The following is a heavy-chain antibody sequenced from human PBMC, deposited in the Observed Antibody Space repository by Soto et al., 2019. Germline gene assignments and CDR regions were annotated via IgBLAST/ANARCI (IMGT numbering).Heavy chain of an antibody. CDR2: ISSTTNYI. CDR3: ARESEDLTSNFDY. CDR1: GFTFTMYS. V-gene: IGHV3-21*06. Sequence: GSMRLSCAAPGFTFTMYSMNWVRQAPGKGLEWVSSISSTTNYIYYGDSMKGRFTISRDNAKNSLYLEMNSLRAEDTAVYYCARESEDLTSNFDYWGQGTLVTVSS. J-gene: IGHJ4*02.